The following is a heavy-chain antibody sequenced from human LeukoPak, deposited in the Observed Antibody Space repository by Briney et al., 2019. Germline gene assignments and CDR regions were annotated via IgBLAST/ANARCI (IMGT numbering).Heavy chain of an antibody. J-gene: IGHJ4*02. D-gene: IGHD6-6*01. CDR3: ASPYSSSSEDY. V-gene: IGHV4-39*01. CDR2: ISYSGST. Sequence: PSETLSLTCTVSSGSISSGDYYWGWIRQPPGKGLEWIGSISYSGSTYYNPSLKSRVTISVDTSKNQFSLKLSSVTAADTAVYYCASPYSSSSEDYWGQGTLVTVSS. CDR1: SGSISSGDYY.